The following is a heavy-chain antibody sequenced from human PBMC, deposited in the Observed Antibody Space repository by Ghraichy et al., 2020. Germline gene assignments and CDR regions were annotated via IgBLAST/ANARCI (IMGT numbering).Heavy chain of an antibody. CDR1: GGSFSGYY. Sequence: SETLSLTCAVYGGSFSGYYWSWIRQPPGKGLEWIGEINHSGSTNYNPSLKSRVTISVDTSKNQFSLKLSSVTAADTAVYYCARGDYYDSSGYQHYYFDYWGQGTLVTVSS. V-gene: IGHV4-34*01. D-gene: IGHD3-22*01. CDR3: ARGDYYDSSGYQHYYFDY. J-gene: IGHJ4*02. CDR2: INHSGST.